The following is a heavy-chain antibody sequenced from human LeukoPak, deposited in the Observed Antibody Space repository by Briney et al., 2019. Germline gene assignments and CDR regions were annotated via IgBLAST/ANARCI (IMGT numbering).Heavy chain of an antibody. CDR3: TRVGDILTGYYDFDY. J-gene: IGHJ4*02. CDR1: GFTFSDYY. D-gene: IGHD3-9*01. Sequence: GGSLRLSCAASGFTFSDYYMSWIRQAPGKGLEWVGSIRSKAYGGTTEYAASVKGRFTISRDDSKSIAYLQMNSLKTEDTAVYYCTRVGDILTGYYDFDYWGQGTLVTVSS. CDR2: IRSKAYGGTT. V-gene: IGHV3-49*03.